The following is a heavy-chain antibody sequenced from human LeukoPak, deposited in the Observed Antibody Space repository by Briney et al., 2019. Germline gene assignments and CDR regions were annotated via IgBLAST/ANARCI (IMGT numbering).Heavy chain of an antibody. CDR2: ISGSGGST. Sequence: AGGSLRLSCAASGFTFSSYAMSWVRQAPGKGLEWVSAISGSGGSTYYADSVKGRFTISRDNSKNTLYLQMNSLRAEDTAVYYCAKDRGYYDSSGYYFDYWGQGTLVTVSS. D-gene: IGHD3-22*01. CDR1: GFTFSSYA. J-gene: IGHJ4*02. V-gene: IGHV3-23*01. CDR3: AKDRGYYDSSGYYFDY.